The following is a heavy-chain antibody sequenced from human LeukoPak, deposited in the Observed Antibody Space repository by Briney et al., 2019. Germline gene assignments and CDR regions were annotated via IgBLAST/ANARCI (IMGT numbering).Heavy chain of an antibody. CDR3: AREAVTTVTMSFWFDP. Sequence: SVKVSCKASGGTFSSYAINWLRQAPGQGLEWMRGIIPIFGTANYAQKFQGRVTITTDESTSTAYMELSSLRSEDTAVYYCAREAVTTVTMSFWFDPWGQGTLVTVSS. CDR2: IIPIFGTA. D-gene: IGHD4-17*01. J-gene: IGHJ5*02. V-gene: IGHV1-69*05. CDR1: GGTFSSYA.